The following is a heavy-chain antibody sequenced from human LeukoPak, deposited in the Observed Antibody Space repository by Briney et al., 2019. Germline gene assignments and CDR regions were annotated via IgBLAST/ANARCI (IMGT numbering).Heavy chain of an antibody. CDR1: GYTFTSYG. CDR2: ISAYNGNT. CDR3: ARLYDSSSWYYHYYGMDV. V-gene: IGHV1-18*01. J-gene: IGHJ6*02. Sequence: ASVKVSCKASGYTFTSYGISWVRQAPGQGLEWMGWISAYNGNTNYAQKLQGRVTMTTDTSTSTAYMELRSLRSDDTAVYYCARLYDSSSWYYHYYGMDVWGQGTTVTGSS. D-gene: IGHD6-13*01.